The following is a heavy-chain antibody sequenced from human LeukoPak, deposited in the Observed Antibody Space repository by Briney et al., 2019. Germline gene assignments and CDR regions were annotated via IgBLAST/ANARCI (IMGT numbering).Heavy chain of an antibody. J-gene: IGHJ5*02. CDR3: ASRPYYYGSGSYGLDP. CDR2: INPNSGGT. Sequence: ASVKVSCKASGGTFSSYAISWVRQAPGQGLEWMGWINPNSGGTNYAQKFQGRVTMTRDTSISTAYMELSRLRSDDTAVYYCASRPYYYGSGSYGLDPWGQGTLVTVSS. V-gene: IGHV1-2*02. CDR1: GGTFSSYA. D-gene: IGHD3-10*01.